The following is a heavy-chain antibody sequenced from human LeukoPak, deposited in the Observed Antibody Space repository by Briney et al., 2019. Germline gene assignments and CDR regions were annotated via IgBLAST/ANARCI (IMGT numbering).Heavy chain of an antibody. CDR1: GGSFSGYY. D-gene: IGHD3-16*01. Sequence: PSETLSLTCAVYGGSFSGYYWSWIRQPPGKGLEWIGEINHSGSTNYNPSLKSRVTISVDTSKNQFSLKLSSVTAADTAVYYCARQFALTWFDPWGQGTLVTVSS. V-gene: IGHV4-34*01. CDR3: ARQFALTWFDP. J-gene: IGHJ5*02. CDR2: INHSGST.